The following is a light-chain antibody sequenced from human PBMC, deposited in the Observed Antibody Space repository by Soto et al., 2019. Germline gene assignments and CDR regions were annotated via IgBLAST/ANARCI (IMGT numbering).Light chain of an antibody. CDR1: QSVLYSSNNKNY. V-gene: IGKV4-1*01. CDR3: QQYYTTLVT. J-gene: IGKJ4*01. CDR2: WAS. Sequence: DIVMTQSPDSLAVSLGERATINCKASQSVLYSSNNKNYLAWYQQKPGQPPNLLIYWASTPESGVPDRFSGSGSGTDFTLTISSLQAEDVAVYYCQQYYTTLVTFGGGTKVEIK.